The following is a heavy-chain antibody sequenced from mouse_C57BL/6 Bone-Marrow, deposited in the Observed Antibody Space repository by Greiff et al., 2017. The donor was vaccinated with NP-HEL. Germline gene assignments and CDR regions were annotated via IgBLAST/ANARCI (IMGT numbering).Heavy chain of an antibody. Sequence: EVMLVESGPELVKPGASVKISCKASGYTFTDYYMNWVKQSHGKSLEWIGDINPNNGGTSYNQKFKGKATLTVDKSSSTAYMELRSLTSEDSAVYYCAYYSNYYYFDYWGQGTTLTVSS. CDR1: GYTFTDYY. V-gene: IGHV1-26*01. D-gene: IGHD2-5*01. CDR2: INPNNGGT. J-gene: IGHJ2*01. CDR3: AYYSNYYYFDY.